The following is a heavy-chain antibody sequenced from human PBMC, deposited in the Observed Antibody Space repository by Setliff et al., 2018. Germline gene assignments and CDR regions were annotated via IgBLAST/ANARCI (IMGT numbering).Heavy chain of an antibody. CDR2: INIGGGSA. CDR3: ARGGLAAANKKGVFEY. CDR1: GYTFTSYY. D-gene: IGHD6-13*01. Sequence: GPSVKVSCKASGYTFTSYYMYWLRQAPGQGPEWMGIINIGGGSASYAQKFQDRVTMTRDTSTNTVYMEVSSLTSDDSAVYYCARGGLAAANKKGVFEYWGQGTLVTVSS. J-gene: IGHJ4*02. V-gene: IGHV1-46*01.